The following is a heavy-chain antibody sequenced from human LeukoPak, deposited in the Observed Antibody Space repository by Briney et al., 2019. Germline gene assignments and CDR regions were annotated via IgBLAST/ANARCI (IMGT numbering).Heavy chain of an antibody. Sequence: SETLSPTCTVSGGSISSYYWSWIRQPPGKGLEWIGYIYYSGSTNYNPSLKSRVTISVDTSKNQFSLKLSSVTAADTAVYYCARPATRPGGPPSFGPWGPGTPGTGSP. V-gene: IGHV4-59*08. CDR2: IYYSGST. CDR1: GGSISSYY. J-gene: IGHJ6*01. CDR3: ARPATRPGGPPSFGP. D-gene: IGHD1/OR15-1a*01.